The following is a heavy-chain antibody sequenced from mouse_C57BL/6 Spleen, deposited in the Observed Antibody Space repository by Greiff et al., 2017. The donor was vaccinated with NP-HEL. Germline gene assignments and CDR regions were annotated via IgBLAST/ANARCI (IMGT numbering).Heavy chain of an antibody. CDR2: ISSGGDYI. J-gene: IGHJ1*03. CDR1: GFTFSSYA. CDR3: TRVTTVVDHWYFDV. D-gene: IGHD1-1*01. V-gene: IGHV5-9-1*02. Sequence: EVHLVESGEGLVKPGGSLKLSCAASGFTFSSYAMSWVRQTPEKRLEWVAYISSGGDYIYYADTVKGRFTISRDNARNTLYLQMSSLKSEDTAMYYCTRVTTVVDHWYFDVWGTGTTVTVSS.